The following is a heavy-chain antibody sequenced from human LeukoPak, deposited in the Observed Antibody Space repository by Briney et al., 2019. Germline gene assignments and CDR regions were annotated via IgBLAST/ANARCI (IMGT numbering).Heavy chain of an antibody. CDR1: GYTFTGYY. CDR2: INPNSGGT. V-gene: IGHV1-2*02. D-gene: IGHD3-22*01. J-gene: IGHJ4*02. CDR3: ARDSGYYYDSSGYYRKGPFDY. Sequence: ASVKVSCXASGYTFTGYYMHWVRQAPGQGLEWMGWINPNSGGTNYAQKFQGRVTMTRDTSISTAYMELSRLRSDDTAVYYCARDSGYYYDSSGYYRKGPFDYWGQGTLVTASS.